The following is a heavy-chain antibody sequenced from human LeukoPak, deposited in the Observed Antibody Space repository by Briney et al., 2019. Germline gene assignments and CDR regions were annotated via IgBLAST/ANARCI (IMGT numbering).Heavy chain of an antibody. CDR1: GFPFIEYS. J-gene: IGHJ4*02. V-gene: IGHV3-11*06. CDR2: IGIDSGNT. D-gene: IGHD1-1*01. CDR3: ARDHNYAFDN. Sequence: GGSLRLSCTASGFPFIEYSMNWIRQAPGKGLEWISYIGIDSGNTKYADSVRGRLTISANKPKNSLHLQMTTLRVEDTAVYYCARDHNYAFDNWGQGTLVSVAS.